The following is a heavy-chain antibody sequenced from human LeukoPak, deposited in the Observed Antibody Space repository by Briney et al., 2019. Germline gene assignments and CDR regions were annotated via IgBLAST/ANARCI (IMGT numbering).Heavy chain of an antibody. J-gene: IGHJ3*02. Sequence: SETLSLTCTVSGGSISSYYWSWIRQPPGKGLEWIGYIYYSGSTNYNPSLKSRVTISVDTSKNQFSLKLSSVTAADTAVYYCARDRPLITGTTDAFDIWGQGTMVTVSS. D-gene: IGHD1-7*01. V-gene: IGHV4-59*01. CDR1: GGSISSYY. CDR2: IYYSGST. CDR3: ARDRPLITGTTDAFDI.